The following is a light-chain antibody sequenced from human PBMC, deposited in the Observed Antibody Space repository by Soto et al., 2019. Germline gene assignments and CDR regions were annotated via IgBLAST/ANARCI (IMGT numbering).Light chain of an antibody. Sequence: EIVLTQSPATQSLSPGQRATLSCRASQSVSGDLAWFQQKPGQAPRLLIYDTYNGATGLPARFSGSGSGTDFTITISSLEPEDFAVYYCQQRNTWPWTFGQGTKVEIK. CDR1: QSVSGD. J-gene: IGKJ1*01. CDR3: QQRNTWPWT. V-gene: IGKV3-11*01. CDR2: DTY.